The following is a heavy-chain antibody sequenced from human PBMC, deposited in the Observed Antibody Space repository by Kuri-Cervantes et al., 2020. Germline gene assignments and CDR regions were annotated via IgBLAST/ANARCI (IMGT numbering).Heavy chain of an antibody. Sequence: GGSLRLSCAASGFTFDDYAMHWVRQAPGKGLEWVSGISWNSGSIGYADSVKGRFTISRDNAKNSLYLQMNSLRAEDTAVYYCARAGGYGSGRHNYFDYWGQGTLVTVSS. CDR1: GFTFDDYA. D-gene: IGHD3-10*01. CDR2: ISWNSGSI. CDR3: ARAGGYGSGRHNYFDY. J-gene: IGHJ4*02. V-gene: IGHV3-9*01.